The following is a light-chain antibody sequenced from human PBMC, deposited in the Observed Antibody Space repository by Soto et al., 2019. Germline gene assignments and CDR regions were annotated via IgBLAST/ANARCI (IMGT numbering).Light chain of an antibody. Sequence: DIQMTQSPSTLSASVGDRVTITCRASQSIGGWLAWYQQKPGKAPNLLVYKASTLESGVPSRFSGSGSGTEFTLIISNLQPVDLATYYCQQYHSFPVTFGGGTKVEIK. CDR1: QSIGGW. V-gene: IGKV1-5*03. CDR2: KAS. J-gene: IGKJ4*01. CDR3: QQYHSFPVT.